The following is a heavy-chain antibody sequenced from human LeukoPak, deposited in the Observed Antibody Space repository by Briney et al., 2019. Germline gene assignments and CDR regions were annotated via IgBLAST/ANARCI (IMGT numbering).Heavy chain of an antibody. V-gene: IGHV4-59*01. J-gene: IGHJ4*02. Sequence: SETVSLTCTVSGDSISSDYWSWIRQPPGKGLEYIGYIYYSGRTNYNPSLKSRVTISLDTSKNQFSLRLSSVTAADTAIYYCSRVRGGNSVLDNWGQGTLDTVSS. CDR1: GDSISSDY. CDR2: IYYSGRT. CDR3: SRVRGGNSVLDN. D-gene: IGHD4-23*01.